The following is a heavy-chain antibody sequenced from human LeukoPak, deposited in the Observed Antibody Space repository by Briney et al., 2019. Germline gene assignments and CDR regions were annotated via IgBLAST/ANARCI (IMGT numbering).Heavy chain of an antibody. J-gene: IGHJ4*02. Sequence: SETLSLTCTVSGYSISSGYYWGWIRQPPGKGLEWIGSIYHSGSTYYNPSLKSRVTISVDTSKNQFSLKLSSVTAADTAVYYCARVSRSREWPYYFDYWGQGTLVTVSS. CDR3: ARVSRSREWPYYFDY. CDR2: IYHSGST. CDR1: GYSISSGYY. D-gene: IGHD3-3*01. V-gene: IGHV4-38-2*02.